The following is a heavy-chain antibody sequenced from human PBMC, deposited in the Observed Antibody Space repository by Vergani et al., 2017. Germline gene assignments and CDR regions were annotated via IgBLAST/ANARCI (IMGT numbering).Heavy chain of an antibody. CDR3: ARLSDDTTPYLQGGYDC. CDR2: ISPDGSAT. J-gene: IGHJ4*02. Sequence: EVQLVESGGGLVPPGRSLRLSCAASGFTFSACPMTWVRQAPEKGLEWVAHISPDGSATSYVDSVKGRFTISRDNTKNSLSLQMSGLRVEDTAVYYCARLSDDTTPYLQGGYDCWGQGTLVSVSS. V-gene: IGHV3-7*03. CDR1: GFTFSACP. D-gene: IGHD2-15*01.